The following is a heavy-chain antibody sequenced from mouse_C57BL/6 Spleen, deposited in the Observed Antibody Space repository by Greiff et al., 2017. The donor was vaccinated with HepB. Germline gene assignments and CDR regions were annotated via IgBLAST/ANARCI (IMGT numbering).Heavy chain of an antibody. V-gene: IGHV1-55*01. Sequence: QVQLQQSGAELVKPGASVKMSCKASGYTFTSYWITWVKQRPGQGLEWIGDIYPGSGSTNYNEKFKSKATLTVDTSSSTAYMQLSSLTSEDSAVDYCARSEFWYFDVWGTGTTVTVSS. CDR3: ARSEFWYFDV. J-gene: IGHJ1*03. CDR1: GYTFTSYW. CDR2: IYPGSGST.